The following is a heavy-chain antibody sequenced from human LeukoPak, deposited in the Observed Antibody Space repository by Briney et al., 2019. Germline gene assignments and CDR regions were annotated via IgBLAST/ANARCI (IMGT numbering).Heavy chain of an antibody. D-gene: IGHD2-15*01. CDR1: GFTFSDYY. V-gene: IGHV3-11*01. CDR2: ISSSGSTI. Sequence: PGGSLRLSCAASGFTFSDYYMSWIRQAPGKGLEWVSYISSSGSTIYYADSVKGRFTISRGNAKNSLYLQMNSLRAEDTAVYYCARGYCSGGSCYYPSCDYWGQGTLVTVSS. CDR3: ARGYCSGGSCYYPSCDY. J-gene: IGHJ4*02.